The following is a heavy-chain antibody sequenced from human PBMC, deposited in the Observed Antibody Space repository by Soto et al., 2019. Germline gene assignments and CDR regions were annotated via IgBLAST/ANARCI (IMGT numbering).Heavy chain of an antibody. D-gene: IGHD3-3*01. CDR2: IYYSGST. Sequence: PSETLSLTCTVSGGSISSSSYYWGWIRQPPGKGLEWIGSIYYSGSTYYNPSLKSRVTISVDTPKNQFSLKLSSVTAADTAVYYCASLHDSPYYFDYWGQGTLVTVSS. CDR1: GGSISSSSYY. J-gene: IGHJ4*02. V-gene: IGHV4-39*01. CDR3: ASLHDSPYYFDY.